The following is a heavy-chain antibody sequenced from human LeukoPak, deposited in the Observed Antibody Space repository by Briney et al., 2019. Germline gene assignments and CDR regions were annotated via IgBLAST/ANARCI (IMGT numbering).Heavy chain of an antibody. V-gene: IGHV1-2*02. Sequence: GASVTVSFKASGYTFTGYYIHWVRQAPGQGLEWMGWINPNSSGTNYAQKFQGRVTVPRATSISKAYMELGKLRSDDTAVYYCARGTNWGWFDRWGQGTLVTVCS. CDR3: ARGTNWGWFDR. D-gene: IGHD7-27*01. CDR2: INPNSSGT. CDR1: GYTFTGYY. J-gene: IGHJ5*02.